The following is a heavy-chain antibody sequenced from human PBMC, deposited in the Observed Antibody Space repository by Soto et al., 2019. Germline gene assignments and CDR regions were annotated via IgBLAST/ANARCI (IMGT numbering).Heavy chain of an antibody. CDR2: IKTSGDTK. D-gene: IGHD4-17*01. CDR1: GFAFGFYE. CDR3: ARDGYGDPYFYYGLDV. J-gene: IGHJ6*02. Sequence: GGSLRLSCAASGFAFGFYEMTWVRQAPGKGLEWVSYIKTSGDTKYYADSVKRRFTISRDNARNSLYLQMNSLRAEDTAVYYCARDGYGDPYFYYGLDVWGQGTTVTVSS. V-gene: IGHV3-48*03.